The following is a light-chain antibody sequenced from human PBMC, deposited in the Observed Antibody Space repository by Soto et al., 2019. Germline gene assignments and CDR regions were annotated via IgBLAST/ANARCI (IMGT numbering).Light chain of an antibody. V-gene: IGKV1-33*01. Sequence: DIQMTQSPSSLSASVGDRVTITCQASHDITKYLNWYQQKAHKVPKLLIHDASTLATGVPSRFTGSGSGTDFTLTINSLQPEDVATYYCQQFDDLPLTCGGGTKV. CDR2: DAS. CDR3: QQFDDLPLT. J-gene: IGKJ4*01. CDR1: HDITKY.